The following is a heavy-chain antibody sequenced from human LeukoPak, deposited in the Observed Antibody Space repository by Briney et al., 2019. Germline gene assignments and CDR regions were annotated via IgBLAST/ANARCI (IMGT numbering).Heavy chain of an antibody. CDR1: GGSVSSGSYY. Sequence: PSETLSLTCSVSGGSVSSGSYYWTWIRQPPGKGLEWIGYIYYSVSINHNPSLNSRVTISVDTPKNQFSLKLSSVTAADTAVYYCARGIDSGSSSPDGFDIWGQGTMVTVSS. CDR2: IYYSVSI. CDR3: ARGIDSGSSSPDGFDI. V-gene: IGHV4-61*01. J-gene: IGHJ3*02. D-gene: IGHD3-10*01.